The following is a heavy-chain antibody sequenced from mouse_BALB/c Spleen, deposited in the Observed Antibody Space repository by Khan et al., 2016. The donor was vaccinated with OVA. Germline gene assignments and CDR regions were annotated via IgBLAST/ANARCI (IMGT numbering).Heavy chain of an antibody. CDR1: GYSFIDYT. CDR2: INPYNGVT. J-gene: IGHJ3*01. Sequence: VQLQQSGPELVKPGASLKISCKASGYSFIDYTMNWLKQSQGKNLEWIGLINPYNGVTSYNQKFKGKATLTADKSSSTASMELLSLASEDSAVYYCARSGYGNFAYWGQGTLVTGSA. CDR3: ARSGYGNFAY. D-gene: IGHD2-10*02. V-gene: IGHV1S135*01.